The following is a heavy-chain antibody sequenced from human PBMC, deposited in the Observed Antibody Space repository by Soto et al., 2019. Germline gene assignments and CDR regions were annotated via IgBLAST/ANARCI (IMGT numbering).Heavy chain of an antibody. CDR2: ISYDGSNK. J-gene: IGHJ3*02. Sequence: PGGSLRLSCAASGFTFSSYAMHWVRQAPGKGLEWVAVISYDGSNKYYTDSVKGRFTISRDNSINMLYLQTNSLRTEDTAVYYCAHPRGYGVFDAYDIWGQGQWSPSPQ. D-gene: IGHD4-17*01. CDR1: GFTFSSYA. CDR3: AHPRGYGVFDAYDI. V-gene: IGHV3-30-3*01.